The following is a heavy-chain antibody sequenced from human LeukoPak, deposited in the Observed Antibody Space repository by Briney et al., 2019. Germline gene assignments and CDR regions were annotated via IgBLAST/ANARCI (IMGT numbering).Heavy chain of an antibody. D-gene: IGHD7-27*01. CDR2: ISSSSNTI. CDR1: GFTFSGYS. J-gene: IGHJ4*02. Sequence: PGGSLRLSCAASGFTFSGYSLNWVRQAPGKGLEWVLYISSSSNTIYYADSVKGLFTISRDNAKNSLYLQMNSLRAEDTAVYYCARETGAFDYWGQGTLVTVSP. CDR3: ARETGAFDY. V-gene: IGHV3-48*01.